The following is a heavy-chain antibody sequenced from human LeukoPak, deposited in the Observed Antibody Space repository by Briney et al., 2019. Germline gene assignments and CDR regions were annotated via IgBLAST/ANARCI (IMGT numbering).Heavy chain of an antibody. CDR1: GYTFTSYD. Sequence: GASVKVSCKASGYTFTSYDINWVRQATGQGLEWMGWMNPNSGNTAYAQKFQGRVTMTRNTSISTAYMELSSLRSEDTAVYYCAREEVQLWSFDYWGQGTLVTVSS. D-gene: IGHD5-18*01. J-gene: IGHJ4*02. CDR3: AREEVQLWSFDY. V-gene: IGHV1-8*01. CDR2: MNPNSGNT.